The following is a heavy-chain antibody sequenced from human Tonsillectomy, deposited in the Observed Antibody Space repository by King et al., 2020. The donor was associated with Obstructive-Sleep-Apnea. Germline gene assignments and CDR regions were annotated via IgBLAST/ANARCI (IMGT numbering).Heavy chain of an antibody. CDR2: IRSEAYGGTT. CDR1: GFTFGDFA. V-gene: IGHV3-49*03. CDR3: ARGRGGYYLTFYYYGMDI. D-gene: IGHD3-22*01. J-gene: IGHJ6*02. Sequence: VQLVESGGGLVQPGRSLRLSCTGPGFTFGDFAMSWFRQAPGKGLEWVSFIRSEAYGGTTEYAASVKGRFTISRDDSKSIAYLQMNSLRTEDTAVYFCARGRGGYYLTFYYYGMDIWGQGTTVTVSS.